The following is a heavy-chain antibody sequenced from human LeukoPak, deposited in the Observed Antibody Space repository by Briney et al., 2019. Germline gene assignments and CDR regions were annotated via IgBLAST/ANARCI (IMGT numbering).Heavy chain of an antibody. CDR3: ARAYYDVRGVYYYYYMDV. Sequence: SETLSLTCSVHGGSFSTYYWSWIRQPPGKGLEWIGDIDQSGSTNYNPSLKSRITISRDTSKNQFSLELNSVTAADAAVYYCARAYYDVRGVYYYYYMDVWGKGTTVTISS. J-gene: IGHJ6*03. CDR2: IDQSGST. D-gene: IGHD3-10*01. V-gene: IGHV4-34*01. CDR1: GGSFSTYY.